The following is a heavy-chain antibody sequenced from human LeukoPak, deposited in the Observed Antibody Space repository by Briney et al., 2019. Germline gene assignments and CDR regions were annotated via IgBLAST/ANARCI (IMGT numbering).Heavy chain of an antibody. J-gene: IGHJ4*02. D-gene: IGHD6-13*01. CDR3: ARVSLSGSRASDY. V-gene: IGHV4-4*07. Sequence: KPSETLSLTCTVSGGSISNYYWSWIRQPAGKGLEWIGRIYTSGSTNYNPSPKSRVTMSIDTSKNQFSLKLSSVTAADTAVYYCARVSLSGSRASDYWGQGTLVTVSS. CDR1: GGSISNYY. CDR2: IYTSGST.